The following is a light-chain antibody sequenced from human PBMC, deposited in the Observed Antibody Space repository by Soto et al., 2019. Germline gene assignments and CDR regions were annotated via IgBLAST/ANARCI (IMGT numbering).Light chain of an antibody. CDR1: QTVNNDY. CDR3: HHYAYSQLT. Sequence: EIVLTQSPGTLSLSPGERATLSCRASQTVNNDYLAWYQQRPGQAPRLLMHGASSRATGIPDRFSGSGSGTDFTLTISRLEPEDFAVYYCHHYAYSQLTFGRGTTGEIK. J-gene: IGKJ3*01. CDR2: GAS. V-gene: IGKV3-20*01.